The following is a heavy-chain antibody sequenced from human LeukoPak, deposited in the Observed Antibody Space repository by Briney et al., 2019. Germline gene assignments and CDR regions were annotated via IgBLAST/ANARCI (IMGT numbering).Heavy chain of an antibody. D-gene: IGHD2-21*02. CDR1: GFTFSTYW. V-gene: IGHV3-7*01. J-gene: IGHJ4*02. CDR3: ASEAYCGGDCYQVDY. CDR2: IKQDGSEK. Sequence: GGSLRLSCAASGFTFSTYWMTWVRQAPGKELEWVANIKQDGSEKYYVDSVKGRFTISRDNAKNSLYLQMNSLRAEDTAVYYCASEAYCGGDCYQVDYWGQGTLVTVSS.